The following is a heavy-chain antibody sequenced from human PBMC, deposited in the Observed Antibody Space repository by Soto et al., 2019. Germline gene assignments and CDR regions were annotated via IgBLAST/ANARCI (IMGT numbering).Heavy chain of an antibody. Sequence: SETLSLTCSVSGGSISDYYWSWIRQPPGKGLEWIGYIYYSGRTNYNPSLRSRVTMSVDTSKSQFSLKLNSVTAADTAVYFCACLGADRASCTLYIWGQRTMVTVSS. CDR2: IYYSGRT. J-gene: IGHJ3*02. V-gene: IGHV4-59*01. D-gene: IGHD3-16*01. CDR3: ACLGADRASCTLYI. CDR1: GGSISDYY.